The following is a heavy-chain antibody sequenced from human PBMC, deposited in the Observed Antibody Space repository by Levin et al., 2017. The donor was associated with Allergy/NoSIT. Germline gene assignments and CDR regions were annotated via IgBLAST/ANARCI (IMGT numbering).Heavy chain of an antibody. Sequence: GGSLRLSCEASGFTFRNYAMNWVRQAPGKGLEYVSAISSNGIITHYANSVKGRFTISRDNSKNRLYLQMGSLRAEDMAVYYCAFSDSSGSYDRTFFYRGQGTLDTVS. J-gene: IGHJ4*02. V-gene: IGHV3-64*01. D-gene: IGHD2-15*01. CDR3: AFSDSSGSYDRTFFY. CDR1: GFTFRNYA. CDR2: ISSNGIIT.